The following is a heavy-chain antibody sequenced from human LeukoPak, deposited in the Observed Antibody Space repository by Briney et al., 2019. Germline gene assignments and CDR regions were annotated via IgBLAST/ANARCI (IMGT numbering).Heavy chain of an antibody. D-gene: IGHD4-17*01. CDR1: GYTFTGYY. V-gene: IGHV1-2*02. Sequence: ASVKVSCKASGYTFTGYYMHWVRQAPGQGLEWMGWINPNSGGTNYAQKFQGRVTMTRDTSISAAYMELSSLRSEDTAVYYCAARGSYGDYGSAQIFDYWGQGTLVTVSS. CDR3: AARGSYGDYGSAQIFDY. J-gene: IGHJ4*02. CDR2: INPNSGGT.